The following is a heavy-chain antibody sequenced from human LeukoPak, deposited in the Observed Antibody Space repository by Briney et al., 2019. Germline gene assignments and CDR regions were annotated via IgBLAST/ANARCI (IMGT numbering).Heavy chain of an antibody. V-gene: IGHV3-11*01. J-gene: IGHJ6*02. D-gene: IGHD2-2*01. CDR3: ASRSQSEGYCSSTSCYYGMDV. CDR1: GFTFSDYY. CDR2: ISSSGSTI. Sequence: GGSLRLSCAASGFTFSDYYMSWIRQAPGKGLEWVSYISSSGSTIYYADSVKGRFTISRDSSKNTLYLQMNSLRAEDTAVYYCASRSQSEGYCSSTSCYYGMDVWGQGTTVTVSS.